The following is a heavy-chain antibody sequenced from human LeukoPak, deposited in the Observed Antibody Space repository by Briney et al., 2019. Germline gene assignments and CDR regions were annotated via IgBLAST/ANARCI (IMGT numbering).Heavy chain of an antibody. CDR2: IYSGGST. V-gene: IGHV3-66*01. D-gene: IGHD3-22*01. Sequence: GGSLRLSCAASGFTFSSYAMSWVRQAPGKGLEWVSVIYSGGSTYYADSVKGRFTISRDNSKNTLYLQMNSLRAEDTAVYYCARATYYDSSGYYSLSTGAFDIWGQGTMVTVSS. J-gene: IGHJ3*02. CDR1: GFTFSSYA. CDR3: ARATYYDSSGYYSLSTGAFDI.